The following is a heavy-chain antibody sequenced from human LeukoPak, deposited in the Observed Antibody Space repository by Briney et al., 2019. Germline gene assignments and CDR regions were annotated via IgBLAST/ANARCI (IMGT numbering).Heavy chain of an antibody. CDR2: IYSGGST. CDR1: GFTVSSNY. Sequence: GGSLRLSCAASGFTVSSNYMSWVRQAPGKGLEWVSVIYSGGSTYYADSVKGRFTISRDNSKNTLYLQMNSLRAEDTAVYYCARSLANYGSGSYYLYWGQGTLVTVSS. J-gene: IGHJ4*02. V-gene: IGHV3-66*01. CDR3: ARSLANYGSGSYYLY. D-gene: IGHD3-10*01.